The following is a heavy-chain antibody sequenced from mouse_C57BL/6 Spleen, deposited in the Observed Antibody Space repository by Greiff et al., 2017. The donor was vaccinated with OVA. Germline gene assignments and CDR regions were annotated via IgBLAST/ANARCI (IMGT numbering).Heavy chain of an antibody. CDR2: ISSGSSTI. CDR3: AREPHYGSSYAMDY. Sequence: DVQLQESGGGLVKPGGSLKLSCAASGFTFSDYGMHWVRQAPEKGLEWVAYISSGSSTIYYADTVKGRFTISRDNAKNTLFLQMTSLRSEDTAMYYCAREPHYGSSYAMDYWGQGTSVTVSS. D-gene: IGHD1-1*01. CDR1: GFTFSDYG. V-gene: IGHV5-17*01. J-gene: IGHJ4*01.